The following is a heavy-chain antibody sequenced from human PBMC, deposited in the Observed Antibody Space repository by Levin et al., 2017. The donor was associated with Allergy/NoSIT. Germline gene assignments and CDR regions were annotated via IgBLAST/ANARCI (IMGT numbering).Heavy chain of an antibody. D-gene: IGHD7-27*01. Sequence: GGSLRLSCAASGFTFNTYWMHWVRQAPGKGLVWVSRINSDGSYATYADSVRGRFTISRDNAKNTLYLQMNSLRAEDTAVYYCVREPDYWGQGPGSWGQGTLVTVSS. CDR3: VREPDYWGQGPGS. V-gene: IGHV3-74*01. CDR1: GFTFNTYW. J-gene: IGHJ5*02. CDR2: INSDGSYA.